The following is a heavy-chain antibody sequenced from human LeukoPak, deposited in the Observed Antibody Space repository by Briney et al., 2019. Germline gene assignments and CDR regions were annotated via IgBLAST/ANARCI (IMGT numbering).Heavy chain of an antibody. Sequence: ASVKVSCKASGVTFSSYAISWVRQAPGQGLEWMGRIITIFGTANYAQKFQGRVTITTDESTSTAYMELSSLRSEDTAVYYCAGVKKVNYDSSGPYGYWGQGTLVTVSS. V-gene: IGHV1-69*05. CDR1: GVTFSSYA. CDR2: IITIFGTA. CDR3: AGVKKVNYDSSGPYGY. J-gene: IGHJ4*02. D-gene: IGHD3-22*01.